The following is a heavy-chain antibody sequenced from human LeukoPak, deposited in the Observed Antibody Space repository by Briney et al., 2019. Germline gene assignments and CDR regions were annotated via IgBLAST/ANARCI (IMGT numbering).Heavy chain of an antibody. V-gene: IGHV3-11*04. CDR2: ISGSDSNK. J-gene: IGHJ4*02. CDR1: GFTFSDYF. Sequence: GGSLRLSCAASGFTFSDYFMTWIRQAPGKGLEWVSYISGSDSNKYYADSVKGRFTISRDNAKNSLYLQMNSLRVEDTAVYYCATSQSSVAGIIGDWGQGTLVTVSS. D-gene: IGHD6-19*01. CDR3: ATSQSSVAGIIGD.